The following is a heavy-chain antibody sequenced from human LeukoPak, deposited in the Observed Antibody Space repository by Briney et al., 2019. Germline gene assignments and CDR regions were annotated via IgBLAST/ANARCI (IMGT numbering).Heavy chain of an antibody. D-gene: IGHD6-6*01. Sequence: PGGSLRLSCTASGFTFGDYAMSWVRQAPGKGLEWVGFIRSKAYGGTTEYAASVKGRFTISRDDSKSIAYLQMNSLKTEDTAVYYCTFEYSSSFDYWGQGTLVTVSS. V-gene: IGHV3-49*04. CDR2: IRSKAYGGTT. J-gene: IGHJ4*02. CDR1: GFTFGDYA. CDR3: TFEYSSSFDY.